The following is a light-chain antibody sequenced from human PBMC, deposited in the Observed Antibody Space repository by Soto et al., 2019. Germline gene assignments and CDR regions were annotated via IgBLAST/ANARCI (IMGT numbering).Light chain of an antibody. Sequence: QSVLTQPPSASVTPGQRVTFSCSGSSSNIGGNTVSWFQHLPRTAPKLLIFSNSQRPSGVPDRFSGAKSGTSASLATSGLQSEDEANYYCATWDDGLSAYVFGTGTKVTVL. CDR3: ATWDDGLSAYV. V-gene: IGLV1-44*01. CDR2: SNS. J-gene: IGLJ1*01. CDR1: SSNIGGNT.